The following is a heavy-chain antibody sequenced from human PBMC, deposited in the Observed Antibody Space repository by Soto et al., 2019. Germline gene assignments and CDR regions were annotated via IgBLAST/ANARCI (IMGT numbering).Heavy chain of an antibody. D-gene: IGHD3-3*01. CDR2: ISYDGSKK. V-gene: IGHV3-30-3*01. J-gene: IGHJ3*01. CDR3: ATLNLYYHSLDV. Sequence: GGSLRLSCAASGFTFSNFDMHWVRQAPGKGLEWVAVISYDGSKKYYPGSVKGRFTVARDNSNNTLFLEMNSLRVEDTAVYYCATLNLYYHSLDVWGQGTMVTVSS. CDR1: GFTFSNFD.